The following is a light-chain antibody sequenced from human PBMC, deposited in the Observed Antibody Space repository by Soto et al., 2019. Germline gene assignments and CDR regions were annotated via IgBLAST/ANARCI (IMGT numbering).Light chain of an antibody. J-gene: IGLJ2*01. CDR1: SSDVGGYNY. V-gene: IGLV2-11*01. CDR2: DVT. CDR3: CSCAGTYTLVL. Sequence: QSVLTQPRSVSGSPGQSVTISCTGTSSDVGGYNYVSWYQQHPGKAPKLMIYDVTTRPSGVPDRFSGSRSGNTASLTISGLQAEDEADYYCCSCAGTYTLVLFGGGTKLTVL.